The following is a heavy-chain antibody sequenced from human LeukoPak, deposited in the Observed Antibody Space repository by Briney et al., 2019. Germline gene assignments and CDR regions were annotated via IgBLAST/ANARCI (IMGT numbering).Heavy chain of an antibody. Sequence: GGSLRLSCAASGFTFSSYAMHWVRQAPGKGLEWVAVISYDGSNKYYADSVKGRFTISRDNSKNTLYLQMNSLRAEDTAVYYCAKLDWGGSRYGYFDSWGQGTLVTVSS. CDR1: GFTFSSYA. J-gene: IGHJ4*02. CDR2: ISYDGSNK. V-gene: IGHV3-30*04. D-gene: IGHD5-18*01. CDR3: AKLDWGGSRYGYFDS.